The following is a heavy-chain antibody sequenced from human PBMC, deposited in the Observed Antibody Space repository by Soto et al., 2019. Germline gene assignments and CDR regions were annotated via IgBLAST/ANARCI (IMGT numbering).Heavy chain of an antibody. CDR2: ISSSGSTI. CDR3: ARNGGSCYSCGGGPNWFDP. D-gene: IGHD2-15*01. V-gene: IGHV3-48*03. CDR1: GFTFSSYE. J-gene: IGHJ5*02. Sequence: EVQLVESGGGLVQPGGSLRLSCAASGFTFSSYEMNWVRQAPGKWLEWVAYISSSGSTIYYADSVKGRFTISRDNAKNSLYLQMNSLRAEDTAVYYCARNGGSCYSCGGGPNWFDPWGQGTLVTVSS.